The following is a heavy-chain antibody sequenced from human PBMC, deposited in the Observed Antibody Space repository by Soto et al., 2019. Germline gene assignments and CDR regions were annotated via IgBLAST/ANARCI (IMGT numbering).Heavy chain of an antibody. D-gene: IGHD2-15*01. CDR3: TTSGRRWPDAFDI. J-gene: IGHJ3*02. Sequence: QVQLQQWGAGLLKPSETLSLTCAVYGGSFNSYFWNWVRQPPGKGLEWIGEVTPSGGSNYNPSLKSRVTISKDTSKNQFSLKVTSVTAADTAVYYCTTSGRRWPDAFDIWAQGAMATVSP. CDR2: VTPSGGS. CDR1: GGSFNSYF. V-gene: IGHV4-34*01.